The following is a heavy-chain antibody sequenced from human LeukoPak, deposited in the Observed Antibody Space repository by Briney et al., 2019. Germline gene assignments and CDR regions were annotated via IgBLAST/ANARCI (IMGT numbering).Heavy chain of an antibody. CDR2: ISSSGSTI. J-gene: IGHJ4*02. V-gene: IGHV3-48*04. CDR3: ARGRPHGNDY. D-gene: IGHD4-23*01. CDR1: GFTFSNAW. Sequence: GGSLRLSCATSGFTFSNAWMNWVRQAPGKGLEWVSYISSSGSTIYYADSVKGRFSISRDNAKNTLYLQMNSLRVEDTAVYYCARGRPHGNDYWGQGTLVTVSS.